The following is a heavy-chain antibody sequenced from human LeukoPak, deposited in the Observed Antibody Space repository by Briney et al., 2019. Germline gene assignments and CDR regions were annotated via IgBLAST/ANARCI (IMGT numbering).Heavy chain of an antibody. CDR3: ARGPYCGGDCYFDY. D-gene: IGHD2-21*01. J-gene: IGHJ4*02. CDR1: GGSISSYY. CDR2: IYSSGST. V-gene: IGHV4-4*07. Sequence: LETLSLTCTVSGGSISSYYWSWIRQPAGKGLEWIGRIYSSGSTNYNPSLRNRVTMSVDTSKNQFSLKLSSVTAADTAVYYCARGPYCGGDCYFDYWGQGTLLVTVSS.